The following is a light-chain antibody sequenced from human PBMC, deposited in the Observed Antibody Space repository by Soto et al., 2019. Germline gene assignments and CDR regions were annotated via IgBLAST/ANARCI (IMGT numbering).Light chain of an antibody. J-gene: IGLJ1*01. CDR2: AVT. CDR3: QSYDSSLSVRV. V-gene: IGLV2-11*01. Sequence: QSALTQPRSVSGSPGQSVTISCSGSSSDVGGYNFVSWYQQHPGRAPKLVISAVTKRPSGVPDRFSGSKSGNTASLTISGLQAEDEADYYCQSYDSSLSVRVFGTGTKLTVL. CDR1: SSDVGGYNF.